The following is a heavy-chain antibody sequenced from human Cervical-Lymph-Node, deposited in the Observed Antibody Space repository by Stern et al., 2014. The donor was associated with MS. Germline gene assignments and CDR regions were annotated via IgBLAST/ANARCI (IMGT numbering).Heavy chain of an antibody. CDR3: ARGELKEGLVRGMDV. CDR1: RCTFSSYA. CDR2: IIPIFGTA. Sequence: QMQLVPSGAEVKKPGSSVKVSCQASRCTFSSYAISWVRQAPGQGLARMGGIIPIFGTANYAQKFQGRVTITADESTSPAYMELSSLRSEDTAVYYCARGELKEGLVRGMDVWGQGTTVTVSS. D-gene: IGHD1-26*01. J-gene: IGHJ6*02. V-gene: IGHV1-69*01.